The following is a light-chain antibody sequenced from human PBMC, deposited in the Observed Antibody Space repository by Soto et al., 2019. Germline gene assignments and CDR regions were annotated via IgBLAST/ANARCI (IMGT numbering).Light chain of an antibody. V-gene: IGKV1-39*01. CDR2: AAS. CDR1: QSISSS. Sequence: DIQMTQCPSSLSASVRDRVTITCWASQSISSSLNWYQQKPGKPPKLLIYAASSLQSGVPSRFSGSGSGTDFTLTISSLQPEDFATYYCQQSYITPRTFGQGTKVEIK. CDR3: QQSYITPRT. J-gene: IGKJ1*01.